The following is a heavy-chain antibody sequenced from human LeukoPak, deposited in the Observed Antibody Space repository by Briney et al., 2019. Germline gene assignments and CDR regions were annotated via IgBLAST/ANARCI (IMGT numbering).Heavy chain of an antibody. CDR2: ISSSSSYI. Sequence: PGGSLRLSCAASGFTFSSYSMNWVRQAPGKGLEWVSSISSSSSYIYYADSVKGRFTISRDNAKNSLYLQMNSLRAEDTDVYYCARDKTNYFGPLDYWGQGTLVTVSS. V-gene: IGHV3-21*01. D-gene: IGHD2/OR15-2a*01. CDR1: GFTFSSYS. J-gene: IGHJ4*02. CDR3: ARDKTNYFGPLDY.